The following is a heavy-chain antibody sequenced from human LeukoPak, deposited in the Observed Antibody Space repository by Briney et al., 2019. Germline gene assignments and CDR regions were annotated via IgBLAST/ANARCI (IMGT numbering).Heavy chain of an antibody. D-gene: IGHD5-18*01. J-gene: IGHJ4*02. CDR2: ISYDGSNK. V-gene: IGHV3-30*04. CDR1: GFTFSSYA. CDR3: ARGAGGYSYGTNFDY. Sequence: GGSLRLSCAASGFTFSSYAMHWVRQAPGKGLEWVAVISYDGSNKYYADSVKGRFTISRDNSKNTLYLQMNSLRAEDTAAYYCARGAGGYSYGTNFDYWGQGTLVTVSS.